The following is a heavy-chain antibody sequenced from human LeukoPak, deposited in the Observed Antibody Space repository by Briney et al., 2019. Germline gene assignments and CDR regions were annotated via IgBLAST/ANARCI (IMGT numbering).Heavy chain of an antibody. CDR2: INPNSGGT. V-gene: IGHV1-2*02. J-gene: IGHJ3*02. CDR3: ARHKDLGYGGVFDI. Sequence: ASVKVSCKASGYTFTGYYMHWVRQAPGQGLEWMGWINPNSGGTNYAQKFQGRVTMTRDTSISTAYMELSRLRSDDTAVYYCARHKDLGYGGVFDIWGQGTMVTVSS. D-gene: IGHD3-16*01. CDR1: GYTFTGYY.